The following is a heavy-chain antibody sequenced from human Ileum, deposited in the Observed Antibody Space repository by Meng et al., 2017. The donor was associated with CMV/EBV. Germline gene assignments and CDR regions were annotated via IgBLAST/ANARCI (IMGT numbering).Heavy chain of an antibody. CDR2: IHNDGTSE. J-gene: IGHJ6*02. CDR1: GFTFSGYW. Sequence: GESLKISCAASGFTFSGYWMTWVRQAPGKGLEWVAFIHNDGTSEAYTESVKGRFTISRDNSKNTVHLQINNLRPEDTGVYYCARKGGLDVWGQGTTVTVSS. V-gene: IGHV3-30*02. CDR3: ARKGGLDV.